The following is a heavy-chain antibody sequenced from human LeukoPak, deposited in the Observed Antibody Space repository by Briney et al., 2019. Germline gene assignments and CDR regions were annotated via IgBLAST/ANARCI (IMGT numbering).Heavy chain of an antibody. Sequence: PGGSLRLSCAASGFTFSSYTMYWVRQARGKGLEYVSAISSNGGSTYYANSVKGRFTISRDNSKNTLYLQMGSLRGEDMAVYYCAREVNWRFDYWGQGTLVTVSS. CDR2: ISSNGGST. CDR1: GFTFSSYT. D-gene: IGHD1-1*01. CDR3: AREVNWRFDY. J-gene: IGHJ4*02. V-gene: IGHV3-64*01.